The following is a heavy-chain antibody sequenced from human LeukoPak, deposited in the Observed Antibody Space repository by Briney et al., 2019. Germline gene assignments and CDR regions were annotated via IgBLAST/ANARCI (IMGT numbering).Heavy chain of an antibody. CDR2: IRSKANSYAT. J-gene: IGHJ4*02. CDR3: TSRITMVRGVDDY. Sequence: PGGSLRLSCAASGFTFSGSAMHWVRQASGKGLEWVGRIRSKANSYATAYAASVKGRFTISRDDSKNTAYLQMNSLKTEDTAVYYCTSRITMVRGVDDYWGQGTLVTVSS. D-gene: IGHD3-10*01. CDR1: GFTFSGSA. V-gene: IGHV3-73*01.